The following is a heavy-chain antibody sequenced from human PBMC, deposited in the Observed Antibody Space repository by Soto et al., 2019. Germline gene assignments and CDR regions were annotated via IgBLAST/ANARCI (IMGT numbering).Heavy chain of an antibody. CDR3: VRVFATYYFDS. J-gene: IGHJ4*02. CDR1: GFTFSTYG. CDR2: IWGDGSNK. V-gene: IGHV3-33*01. Sequence: QVQLVESGGSVVQPGRSLRLSCAVSGFTFSTYGMHWVRQAPGKGLEWVAVIWGDGSNKYHADYVKGRFTISIDNTKNILYLEMNSLIDEDTAVYYCVRVFATYYFDSWGQGTLVTVSS. D-gene: IGHD3-3*01.